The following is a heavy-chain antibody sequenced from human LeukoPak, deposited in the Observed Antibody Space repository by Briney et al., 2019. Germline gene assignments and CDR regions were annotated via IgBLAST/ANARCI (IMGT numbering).Heavy chain of an antibody. D-gene: IGHD2-15*01. J-gene: IGHJ4*02. V-gene: IGHV4-31*03. CDR3: ARGGLLGYFDY. CDR2: IYYSGST. CDR1: GGSISSGGYY. Sequence: SQTLSLTCTVSGGSISSGGYYWIWIRQHPGKGLEWIGYIYYSGSTYYNPSLKSRVTISVDTSKNQFSLKLSSVTAADTAVYYCARGGLLGYFDYWGQGTLVTVSS.